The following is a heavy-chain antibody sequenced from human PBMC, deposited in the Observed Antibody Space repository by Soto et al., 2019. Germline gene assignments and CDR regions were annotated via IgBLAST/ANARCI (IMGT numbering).Heavy chain of an antibody. CDR3: ARGTLPYGKIAAAGRRGYYYYMDV. V-gene: IGHV1-8*01. CDR1: GYTFTSYD. CDR2: MNPNSGNT. J-gene: IGHJ6*03. Sequence: ASVKVSCKASGYTFTSYDINWVRQATGQGLEWMGWMNPNSGNTGYAQKFQGRVTMTRNTSISTAYMELSSLRSEDTAVYYCARGTLPYGKIAAAGRRGYYYYMDVWGKGTTVTVSS. D-gene: IGHD6-13*01.